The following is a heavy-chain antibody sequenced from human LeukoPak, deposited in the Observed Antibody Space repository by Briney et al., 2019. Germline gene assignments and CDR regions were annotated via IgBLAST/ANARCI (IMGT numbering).Heavy chain of an antibody. Sequence: SETLSLTCTVSGYSISSGYYWGWIRQPPGKGLEWIGSIYHSGSTYYNPSLKSRVTISVDTSKNQFSLKLSSVTAADTAVYYCVRHYCGSDMYYFDYWGQGALVTVSS. CDR2: IYHSGST. CDR3: VRHYCGSDMYYFDY. D-gene: IGHD2-21*01. V-gene: IGHV4-38-2*02. CDR1: GYSISSGYY. J-gene: IGHJ4*02.